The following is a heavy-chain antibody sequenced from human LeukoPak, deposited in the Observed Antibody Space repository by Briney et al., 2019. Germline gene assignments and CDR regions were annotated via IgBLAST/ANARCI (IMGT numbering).Heavy chain of an antibody. CDR2: ISSSSSYI. V-gene: IGHV3-21*04. CDR1: GFTFSSYS. J-gene: IGHJ4*02. Sequence: GGSLRLSCAASGFTFSSYSMNWVRQAPGKGLEWVSSISSSSSYIYYADSVKGRFTISRDNAKNTLYLQMNSLRAEDTAVYYCAKGLLDYDSSGYLDYFDYWGQGTLVTVSS. CDR3: AKGLLDYDSSGYLDYFDY. D-gene: IGHD3-22*01.